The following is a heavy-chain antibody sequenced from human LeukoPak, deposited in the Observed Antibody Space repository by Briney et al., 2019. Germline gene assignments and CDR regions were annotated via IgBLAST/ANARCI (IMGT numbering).Heavy chain of an antibody. J-gene: IGHJ1*01. CDR1: GFTFSSYG. Sequence: PGGSLRLSCAASGFTFSSYGTHWVRQAPGKGLEWVAFIRYDGSNKYYADSVKGRFTISRDNSKNTLYLQMNSLRAEDTAVYYCAKDRYYDILTGYYSAEYFQHWGQGTLVTVSS. CDR3: AKDRYYDILTGYYSAEYFQH. V-gene: IGHV3-30*02. D-gene: IGHD3-9*01. CDR2: IRYDGSNK.